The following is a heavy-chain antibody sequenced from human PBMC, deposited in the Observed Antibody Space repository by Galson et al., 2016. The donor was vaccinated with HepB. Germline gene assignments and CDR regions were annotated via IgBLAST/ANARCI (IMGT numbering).Heavy chain of an antibody. Sequence: CAISGDSVSSNTAAWNWIRQSPSRGLEWLGRTYYRPKWYYDYAVSVKSRITIKPDTSKNQFSLQLNSVTPEDTAVYYCARDPPGPGTDFDYWSQGTLVTVSS. J-gene: IGHJ4*02. V-gene: IGHV6-1*01. CDR1: GDSVSSNTAA. CDR3: ARDPPGPGTDFDY. D-gene: IGHD6-13*01. CDR2: TYYRPKWYY.